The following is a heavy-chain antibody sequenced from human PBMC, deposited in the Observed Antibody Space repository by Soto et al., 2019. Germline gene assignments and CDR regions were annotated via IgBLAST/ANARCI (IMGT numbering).Heavy chain of an antibody. CDR3: AKGYSRAFDY. V-gene: IGHV3-53*01. CDR2: LYSGGTK. J-gene: IGHJ4*02. CDR1: GFAFSSNH. D-gene: IGHD5-12*01. Sequence: PAGSLRLSFAALGFAFSSNHMSWVRQAPGKGLEWVSILYSGGTKSYADSVKGRFTISSDDSQHTLHLQMNRLRAEDTAVYYCAKGYSRAFDYWGQGTLVTVPS.